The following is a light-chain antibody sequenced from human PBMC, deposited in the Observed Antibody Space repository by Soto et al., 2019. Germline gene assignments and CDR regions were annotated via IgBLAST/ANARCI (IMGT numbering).Light chain of an antibody. J-gene: IGKJ1*01. V-gene: IGKV3-20*01. CDR2: GVS. CDR3: QQYGSSPRT. CDR1: QSVSSNY. Sequence: VLTQSPGTLSLSPGERATLSCRASQSVSSNYLAWYQQRPGQAPRLLIYGVSSRATGVPDRFSGSGSGTDFTLTISRLEPEDFVVYYCQQYGSSPRTFGQGTKVDIK.